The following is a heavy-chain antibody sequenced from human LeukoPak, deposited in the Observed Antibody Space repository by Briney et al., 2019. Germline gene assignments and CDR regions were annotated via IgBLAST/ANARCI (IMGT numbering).Heavy chain of an antibody. V-gene: IGHV5-51*01. J-gene: IGHJ5*02. Sequence: GDSLKISCKGSGYSFTSYWIGWVRQMPGKGLAWMGIIYPGDSDTRYSPSFQGQFTISADKSIGTAYLQWSSLKASDTAMYYCAGAAAGNWFDPWGQGTLVTVSS. CDR1: GYSFTSYW. CDR2: IYPGDSDT. D-gene: IGHD6-13*01. CDR3: AGAAAGNWFDP.